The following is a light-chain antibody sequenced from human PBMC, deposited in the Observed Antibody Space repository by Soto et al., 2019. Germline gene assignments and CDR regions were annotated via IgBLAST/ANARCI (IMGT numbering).Light chain of an antibody. Sequence: EVVLTQSPVTLALSPGDRATLSCRTSHSVDIYLAWYQQKPGQAPRLLIYDASNRATGIPARFSGSGSGTDFTLSIISLEPEDLAVYYCQQRKFWPPLSFVGGTKVELK. V-gene: IGKV3-11*01. CDR1: HSVDIY. CDR3: QQRKFWPPLS. J-gene: IGKJ4*01. CDR2: DAS.